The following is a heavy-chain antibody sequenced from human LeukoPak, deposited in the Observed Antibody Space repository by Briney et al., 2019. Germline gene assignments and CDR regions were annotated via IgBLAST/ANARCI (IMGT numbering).Heavy chain of an antibody. CDR3: ASGRQLGY. Sequence: GGSLRLSCAASGFTFSSYGMHWVRQAPGKGLEWVSSISSSSSYIYYADSVKGRFTISRDNAKNSLYLQMNSLRAEDTALYYCASGRQLGYWGQGTLVTVSS. CDR1: GFTFSSYG. J-gene: IGHJ4*02. CDR2: ISSSSSYI. V-gene: IGHV3-21*01. D-gene: IGHD3-16*01.